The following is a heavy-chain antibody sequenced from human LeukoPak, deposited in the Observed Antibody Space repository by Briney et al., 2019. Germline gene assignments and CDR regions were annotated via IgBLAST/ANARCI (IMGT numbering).Heavy chain of an antibody. Sequence: GGSLRLSCAASGFTFSSYWMSWVRQAPGKGLEWVANIKQDGSEKYYVDSVKGRFTISRDNAKNSLYLQMNSLRAEDPAVYYCARVIFDWLPTFFDYWGQGTLVTVSS. V-gene: IGHV3-7*01. J-gene: IGHJ4*02. CDR2: IKQDGSEK. CDR3: ARVIFDWLPTFFDY. CDR1: GFTFSSYW. D-gene: IGHD3-9*01.